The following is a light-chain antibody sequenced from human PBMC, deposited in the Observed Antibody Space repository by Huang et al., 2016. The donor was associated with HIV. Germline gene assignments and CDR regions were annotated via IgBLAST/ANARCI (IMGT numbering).Light chain of an antibody. CDR2: ATS. J-gene: IGKJ1*01. Sequence: DIQMTQSPSSLSASVGDRVTITCRASQGIGNSLAWYQQKPEKPPRLLLCATSRLESGVPSRFSGSGSGTHYTLTITTLQPEDIASYYCQQYQSIPWTFGQGTKVEIK. CDR1: QGIGNS. CDR3: QQYQSIPWT. V-gene: IGKV1-NL1*01.